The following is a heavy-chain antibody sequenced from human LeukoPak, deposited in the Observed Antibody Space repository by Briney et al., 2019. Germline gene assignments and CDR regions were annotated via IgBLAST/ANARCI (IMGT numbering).Heavy chain of an antibody. Sequence: GGSLRLSCSASGFTFNRNAISWVRQAPGKGLGWVSTIGGSGDKTFYADSVKGRFTISRDNSKNMVHLQMNSLTGEDTALYYCVRRGDASSGWGDHDFWGQGALVTVSS. J-gene: IGHJ4*02. V-gene: IGHV3-23*01. CDR2: IGGSGDKT. CDR1: GFTFNRNA. CDR3: VRRGDASSGWGDHDF. D-gene: IGHD6-19*01.